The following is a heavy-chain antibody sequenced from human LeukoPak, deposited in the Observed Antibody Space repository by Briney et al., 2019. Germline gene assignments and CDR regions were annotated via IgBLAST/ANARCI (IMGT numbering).Heavy chain of an antibody. V-gene: IGHV3-23*01. J-gene: IGHJ4*02. CDR1: GFTFSSYG. D-gene: IGHD5-18*01. Sequence: ESGGSLRLACAASGFTFSSYGMSWVRQAPGKGLEWVSGISGSGGSTYYADSVKGRFTISRDNSKNTLYLQMNSLRAEDTAVYYCAKVRPGIQLWATYFDYWGQGTLVTVSS. CDR2: ISGSGGST. CDR3: AKVRPGIQLWATYFDY.